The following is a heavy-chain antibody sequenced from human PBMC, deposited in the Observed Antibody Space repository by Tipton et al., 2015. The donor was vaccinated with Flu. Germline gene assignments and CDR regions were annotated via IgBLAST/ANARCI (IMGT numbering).Heavy chain of an antibody. CDR1: GFTFSTYW. D-gene: IGHD6-13*01. V-gene: IGHV3-7*03. J-gene: IGHJ4*02. Sequence: SLRLSCAVSGFTFSTYWMDWVRQAPGKGLEWVAKINLDGSQKYYVDSAKGRFTISRDNAESALYLQMNSLRAEDSAVYYCVSAIAAASSRWGQGTLVTVSS. CDR3: VSAIAAASSR. CDR2: INLDGSQK.